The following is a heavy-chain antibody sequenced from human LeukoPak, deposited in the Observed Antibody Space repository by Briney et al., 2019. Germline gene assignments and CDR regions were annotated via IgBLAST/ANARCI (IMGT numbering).Heavy chain of an antibody. J-gene: IGHJ4*02. D-gene: IGHD3-22*01. CDR2: ISSSSSYI. CDR3: ARDRHYYDSSGSD. Sequence: PGGSLRLSCAASGFTFSSYSMNWVRQAPGKGLEWVSSISSSSSYIYYADSVKGRFTISRDNAKNSLYLQMNGLRAEDTAVYYCARDRHYYDSSGSDWGQGTLVTVSS. CDR1: GFTFSSYS. V-gene: IGHV3-21*01.